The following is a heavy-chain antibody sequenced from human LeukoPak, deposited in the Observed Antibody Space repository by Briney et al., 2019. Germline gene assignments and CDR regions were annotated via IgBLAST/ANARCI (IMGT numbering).Heavy chain of an antibody. CDR2: IYYSGNT. D-gene: IGHD3-10*01. CDR3: ASLSGGKGAFDI. Sequence: SETLSLTCTVSGGSISNYYWSWIRQPPGKGLEWIGYIYYSGNTNCNPSLKSRVTISVDTSKNQFSLKLSSVTAADTAVYYCASLSGGKGAFDIWGQGTMVTVSS. J-gene: IGHJ3*02. V-gene: IGHV4-59*01. CDR1: GGSISNYY.